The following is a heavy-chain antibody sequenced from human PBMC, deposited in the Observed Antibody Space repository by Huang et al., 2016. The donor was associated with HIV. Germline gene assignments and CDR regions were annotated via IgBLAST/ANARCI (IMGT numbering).Heavy chain of an antibody. D-gene: IGHD3-3*01. CDR2: IIPICGTP. Sequence: QVQLVQSGAEVKKPGSSVKVSCKVSGGTFNNAISWVRQAPGQGLAWMGWIIPICGTPNYARKFQGRVTITADESTSIAYMELSSLRSEDTAVYYCARGAPDLDSHLDHWGQGTLVTVSS. J-gene: IGHJ4*02. CDR3: ARGAPDLDSHLDH. CDR1: GGTFNNA. V-gene: IGHV1-69*13.